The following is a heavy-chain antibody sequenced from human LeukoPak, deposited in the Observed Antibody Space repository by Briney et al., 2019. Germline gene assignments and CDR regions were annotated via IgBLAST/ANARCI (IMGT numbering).Heavy chain of an antibody. CDR2: ISSSGSTI. CDR1: GFTFSDDY. J-gene: IGHJ4*02. CDR3: ASDIAARPVWGY. D-gene: IGHD6-6*01. V-gene: IGHV3-11*01. Sequence: GGSLRLSCAASGFTFSDDYMSWIRQAPGKGLEWVSYISSSGSTIYYADSVKGRFTISRDNAKNSLYLQMNSLRAEDTAMYYCASDIAARPVWGYWGQGTLVTVSS.